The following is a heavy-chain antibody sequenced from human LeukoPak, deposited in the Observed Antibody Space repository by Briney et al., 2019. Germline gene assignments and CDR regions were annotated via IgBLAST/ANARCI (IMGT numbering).Heavy chain of an antibody. CDR1: GFTFSRKS. Sequence: GGSLRLSCAASGFTFSRKSMNWVRQAPGKGLEWVSSISSGSTYIYYADSVKGRFTISRDNAKNSLYLQMNSLRADDTALYYCARDADSGYYYIDYWGRGTLVTVSS. D-gene: IGHD3-10*01. CDR3: ARDADSGYYYIDY. V-gene: IGHV3-21*01. CDR2: ISSGSTYI. J-gene: IGHJ4*02.